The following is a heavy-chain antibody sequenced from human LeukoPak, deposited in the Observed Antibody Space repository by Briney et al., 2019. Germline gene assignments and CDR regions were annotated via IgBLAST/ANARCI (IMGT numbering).Heavy chain of an antibody. CDR3: ARDRNRYYGILTGYYGNFDY. Sequence: GGSLRLSCAASGFTFSSYEMNWVRQAPGKGLEWVSYISSSGSTIYYADSVKGRFTISRDNAKNSLYLQMNSLRAEDTAVYYCARDRNRYYGILTGYYGNFDYWGQGTLVTVSS. D-gene: IGHD3-9*01. CDR1: GFTFSSYE. V-gene: IGHV3-48*03. CDR2: ISSSGSTI. J-gene: IGHJ4*02.